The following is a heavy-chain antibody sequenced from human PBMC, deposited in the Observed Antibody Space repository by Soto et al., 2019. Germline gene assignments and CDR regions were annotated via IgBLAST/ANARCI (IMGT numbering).Heavy chain of an antibody. CDR1: GYTFTSYA. V-gene: IGHV1-8*01. CDR3: AREITTRGMDV. Sequence: QVPLVQSGAEVKKPGASVKVSCKASGYTFTSYAINWVRQATGQGLEWMGWMKPNSGNTGYAQKVQGRVTMTRNTSISTAYMELSSLRSEDPAVYYCAREITTRGMDVWGQGTTVTVSS. D-gene: IGHD1-1*01. J-gene: IGHJ6*02. CDR2: MKPNSGNT.